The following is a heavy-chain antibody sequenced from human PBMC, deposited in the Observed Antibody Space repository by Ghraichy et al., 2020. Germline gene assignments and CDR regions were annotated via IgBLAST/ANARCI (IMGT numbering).Heavy chain of an antibody. CDR2: IYYSGST. D-gene: IGHD3-16*01. J-gene: IGHJ4*02. CDR1: GGSISSGGYY. CDR3: ARAPIMITFGGVSRRYYFDY. Sequence: SETLSLTCTVSGGSISSGGYYWSWIRQHPGKGLEWIGYIYYSGSTYYNPSLKSRVTISVDTSKNQFSLKLSSVTAADTAVYYCARAPIMITFGGVSRRYYFDYWGQGTLVTVSS. V-gene: IGHV4-31*03.